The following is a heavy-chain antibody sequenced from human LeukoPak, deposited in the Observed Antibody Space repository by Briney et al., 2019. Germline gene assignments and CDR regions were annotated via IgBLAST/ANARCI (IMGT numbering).Heavy chain of an antibody. J-gene: IGHJ5*02. Sequence: GGSLRLSCAASGFTFSSYAMSWVRQAPGKGLEWVSAISGSGGSTYYADSVKGRFTVSRDNSKNTLYLQMNSLRAEDTAVYYCAKEGTATYYYGSGSYGPQNWFDPWGQGTLVTVSS. V-gene: IGHV3-23*01. CDR2: ISGSGGST. CDR3: AKEGTATYYYGSGSYGPQNWFDP. D-gene: IGHD3-10*01. CDR1: GFTFSSYA.